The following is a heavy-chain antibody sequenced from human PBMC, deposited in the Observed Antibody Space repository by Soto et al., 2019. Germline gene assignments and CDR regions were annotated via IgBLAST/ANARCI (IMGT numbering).Heavy chain of an antibody. J-gene: IGHJ6*02. CDR3: ARYASVPAAFLGPYYYGMDV. CDR1: GGSISSSNW. D-gene: IGHD2-2*01. Sequence: QVQLQESGPGLVKPSGTLSLTCAVSGGSISSSNWWSWVRQPPGKGLEWIGEIYHSGSTNYNPSLKSRVTISVDKSKNQFSLKLSSVTAADTAVYYCARYASVPAAFLGPYYYGMDVWGQGTTVTVSS. V-gene: IGHV4-4*02. CDR2: IYHSGST.